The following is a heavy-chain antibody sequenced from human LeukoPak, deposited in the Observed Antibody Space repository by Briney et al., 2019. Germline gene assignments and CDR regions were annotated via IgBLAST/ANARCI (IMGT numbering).Heavy chain of an antibody. CDR2: ISGSGGST. V-gene: IGHV3-23*01. CDR1: GFAFSSYA. J-gene: IGHJ4*02. D-gene: IGHD1-1*01. CDR3: AKAPNWNYFDY. Sequence: GGSLRLSCVASGFAFSSYAMSWVRQAPGKGLEWVSAISGSGGSTYYADSVKGRFTISRDNSKNTLYLQMNSLRAEDTAVYYCAKAPNWNYFDYWGQGTLVTVSS.